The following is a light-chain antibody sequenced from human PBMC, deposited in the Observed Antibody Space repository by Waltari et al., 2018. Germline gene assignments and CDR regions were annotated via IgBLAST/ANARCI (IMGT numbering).Light chain of an antibody. CDR2: GSS. CDR1: QSVSSNY. CDR3: QQYGRSWNT. Sequence: EIVLTQSPGTLSLSPGERATLSCRASQSVSSNYLAWDQQRPGQAPRLLIHGSSSRATGIPDRFSGSGSGTDFTLTISRLEPEDLAVYYCQQYGRSWNTFGQGTKLEIK. V-gene: IGKV3-20*01. J-gene: IGKJ2*01.